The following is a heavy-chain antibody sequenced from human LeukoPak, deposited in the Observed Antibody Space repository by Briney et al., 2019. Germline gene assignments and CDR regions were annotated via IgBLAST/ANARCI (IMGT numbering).Heavy chain of an antibody. J-gene: IGHJ1*01. CDR2: ISTDGSST. V-gene: IGHV3-74*01. CDR3: VSGNCHGGSDH. CDR1: GFTLCSYW. Sequence: VGSLSLSCAASGFTLCSYWIDWVRQAPGKGLVWVSRISTDGSSTKYADFVEGRFTISRDNAENTLYLQMNSLRAEDTAAYYCVSGNCHGGSDHGARGPLDSVSS. D-gene: IGHD3-10*01.